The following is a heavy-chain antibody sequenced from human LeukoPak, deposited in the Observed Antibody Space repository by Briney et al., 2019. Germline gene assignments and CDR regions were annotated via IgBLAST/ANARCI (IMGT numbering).Heavy chain of an antibody. D-gene: IGHD2-15*01. CDR3: AKVRPHCSGGSCLTTYYYYYYMDV. V-gene: IGHV3-23*01. CDR2: ISGSGGST. J-gene: IGHJ6*03. Sequence: GGSLRLSCAASGFTFSSYGMSWVRQAPGKGLEWVSAISGSGGSTYYADSVKGRFTISRDNSKNTLYLQMNSLRAEDTAVYYCAKVRPHCSGGSCLTTYYYYYYMDVWGKGTTVTVSS. CDR1: GFTFSSYG.